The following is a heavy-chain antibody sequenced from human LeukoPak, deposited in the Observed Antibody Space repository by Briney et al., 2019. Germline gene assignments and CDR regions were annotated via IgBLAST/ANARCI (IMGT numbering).Heavy chain of an antibody. J-gene: IGHJ6*02. Sequence: GGSLRLSCAASGFTFSSYAMSWVRQAPGKGLEWVSAISGSGGSTYYADSVKGRFTISRDNSKNTLYLQMNSLRAEDTAVYYCARVGPEVRGVHSLYYYGMDVWGQGTTVTVSS. CDR2: ISGSGGST. D-gene: IGHD3-10*01. CDR1: GFTFSSYA. V-gene: IGHV3-23*01. CDR3: ARVGPEVRGVHSLYYYGMDV.